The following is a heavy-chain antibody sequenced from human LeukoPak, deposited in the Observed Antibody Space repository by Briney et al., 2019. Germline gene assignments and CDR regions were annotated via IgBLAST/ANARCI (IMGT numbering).Heavy chain of an antibody. CDR3: ASPRVGATAFDI. V-gene: IGHV5-51*01. Sequence: GESLKISCEGAGYSFTTYLIGWVREMRGKGLEYMGIINPGDSDTRYSPSFQGQVTISVDKSISTAYLQWSSLKASDTAMYYCASPRVGATAFDIWGQGTLVTVSS. CDR2: INPGDSDT. CDR1: GYSFTTYL. D-gene: IGHD1-26*01. J-gene: IGHJ3*02.